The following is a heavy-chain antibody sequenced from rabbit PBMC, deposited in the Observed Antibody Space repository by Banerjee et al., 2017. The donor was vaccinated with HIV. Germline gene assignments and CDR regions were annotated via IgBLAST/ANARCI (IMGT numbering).Heavy chain of an antibody. Sequence: QSLEESGGDLVKPGASLTLTCKASGFSFSSGYDMCWVRQAPGKGLEWIGCIRTDTGSTYYASWAKGRFTISRTSSTTVTLQMTSLTAADTATYLCARDLGGSIHLWGPGTL. CDR3: ARDLGGSIHL. J-gene: IGHJ4*01. D-gene: IGHD4-2*01. CDR2: IRTDTGST. CDR1: GFSFSSGYD. V-gene: IGHV1S40*01.